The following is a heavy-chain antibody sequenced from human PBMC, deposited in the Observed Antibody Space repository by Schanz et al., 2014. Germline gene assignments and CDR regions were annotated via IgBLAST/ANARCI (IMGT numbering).Heavy chain of an antibody. CDR3: AREAYDSSGYEFDY. J-gene: IGHJ4*02. D-gene: IGHD3-22*01. V-gene: IGHV1-2*02. Sequence: QVQLVQSGADVKKPGASVKVSCKASGNTLSAYYIHWIRQAPGQGLEWMGWIDPNSGGTNYAQKFQGRVTMTRDTSISTAYMELSRLRSDDTAVYYCAREAYDSSGYEFDYWGQGTLVTVSS. CDR2: IDPNSGGT. CDR1: GNTLSAYY.